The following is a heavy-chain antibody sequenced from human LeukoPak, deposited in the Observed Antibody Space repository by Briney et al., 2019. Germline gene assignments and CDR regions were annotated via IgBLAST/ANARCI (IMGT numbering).Heavy chain of an antibody. CDR1: GFTFSNYY. Sequence: PGGSLRLSCAASGFTFSNYYMNWLRQAPGKGLEWVSTITSTGVTISYADSVKGRFTMSRDNAKNLLFLQMNSLTAEDTAVYFCARELHSGTWDYYYMDVWGKGTTVTVSS. D-gene: IGHD2-15*01. J-gene: IGHJ6*03. V-gene: IGHV3-11*01. CDR3: ARELHSGTWDYYYMDV. CDR2: ITSTGVTI.